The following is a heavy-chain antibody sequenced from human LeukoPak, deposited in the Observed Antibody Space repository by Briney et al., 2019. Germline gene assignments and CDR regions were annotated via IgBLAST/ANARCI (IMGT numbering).Heavy chain of an antibody. Sequence: GGSLRLSCAASGFTFSSYGMHWVRQAPGKGLEWVAVISYDGSNKYYADSVKGRFTISRDNSKNTLYLQMNSLRAEDTAVYYCARDPRVGGTYRYFDSWGQGTLVTVSS. CDR1: GFTFSSYG. J-gene: IGHJ4*02. D-gene: IGHD1-26*01. CDR3: ARDPRVGGTYRYFDS. CDR2: ISYDGSNK. V-gene: IGHV3-30*03.